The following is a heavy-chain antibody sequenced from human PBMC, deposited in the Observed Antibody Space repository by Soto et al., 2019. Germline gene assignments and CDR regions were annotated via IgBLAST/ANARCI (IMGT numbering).Heavy chain of an antibody. J-gene: IGHJ5*02. CDR1: GGTFSSYT. CDR3: ARDLAIFGVVTTGNWFDP. CDR2: IIPILGIA. V-gene: IGHV1-69*04. Sequence: SVKVSCKASGGTFSSYTISWVRQAPGQGLEWMGRIIPILGIANYAQKFQGRVTITADKSTSTAYMELSSLRSEDTAVYYCARDLAIFGVVTTGNWFDPWGQGTLVTVSS. D-gene: IGHD3-3*01.